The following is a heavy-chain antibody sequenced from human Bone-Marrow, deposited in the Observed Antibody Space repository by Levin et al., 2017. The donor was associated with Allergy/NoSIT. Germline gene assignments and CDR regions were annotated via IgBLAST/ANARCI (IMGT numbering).Heavy chain of an antibody. J-gene: IGHJ4*02. V-gene: IGHV4-38-2*01. CDR2: IYHIGST. CDR1: GYSISSDYY. Sequence: SETLSLTCAVSGYSISSDYYWGWIRQPPGEGLEWIGNIYHIGSTYYNPSLKSRVTISVDTSKNRFSLKVTSVTAADTAVYYCARTLGYCSGDSCYFYFDYWGRGTLVTVSS. CDR3: ARTLGYCSGDSCYFYFDY. D-gene: IGHD2-15*01.